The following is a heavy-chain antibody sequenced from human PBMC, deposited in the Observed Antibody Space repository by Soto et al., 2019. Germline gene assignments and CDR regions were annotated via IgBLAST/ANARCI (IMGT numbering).Heavy chain of an antibody. Sequence: QVQLQQWGAGLLKPSETLSLTCAVYGGSFSGYYWSWIRQPPGKGLEWIGEINHSGSTNYNPSLKSRVTRSVDTSKNQFSLKLSSVTAADTAVYYCARGRKSWEIRFLEWLRYFDYWGQGTLVTVSS. CDR2: INHSGST. CDR3: ARGRKSWEIRFLEWLRYFDY. CDR1: GGSFSGYY. D-gene: IGHD3-3*01. J-gene: IGHJ4*02. V-gene: IGHV4-34*01.